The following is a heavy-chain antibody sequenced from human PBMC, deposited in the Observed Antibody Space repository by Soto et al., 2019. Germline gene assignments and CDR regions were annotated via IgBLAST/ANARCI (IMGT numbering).Heavy chain of an antibody. Sequence: VSVKVSGKASGYTFTSYGISGVRQSPGQGLEWMGWISAYNGNTSYAQKLQGRVTMTTDTSTSTAYKELRSLRSDDTAVYYCERDRPGWSGYRIVWGSYRYTASLDSWGQGTLVSVSS. D-gene: IGHD3-16*02. V-gene: IGHV1-18*04. CDR3: ERDRPGWSGYRIVWGSYRYTASLDS. J-gene: IGHJ4*02. CDR2: ISAYNGNT. CDR1: GYTFTSYG.